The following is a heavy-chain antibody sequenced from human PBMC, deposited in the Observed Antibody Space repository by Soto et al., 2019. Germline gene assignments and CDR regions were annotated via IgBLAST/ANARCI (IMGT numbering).Heavy chain of an antibody. CDR1: GGSVNVGDHY. D-gene: IGHD3-10*01. V-gene: IGHV4-30-4*02. CDR2: ISYSGNT. Sequence: SETLSLTCTVSGGSVNVGDHYWSWIRQFPGRGLEWIGYISYSGNTYYNPSLKGRVTLSVDTSKNQFSLKLSSVTAADTAVYYCARDSAEGVTNYWFDPWGQGTLVTVSS. J-gene: IGHJ5*02. CDR3: ARDSAEGVTNYWFDP.